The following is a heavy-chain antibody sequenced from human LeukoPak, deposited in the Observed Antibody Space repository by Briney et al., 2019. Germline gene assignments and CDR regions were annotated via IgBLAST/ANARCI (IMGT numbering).Heavy chain of an antibody. CDR3: ARHDSSGPYNAFDI. Sequence: SSETLSLTCTVSGGSITSSSYYWGWIRQPPGKGLEWIGSIYHGGNTSYNPSLKSRVTISVDTSKNQFSLKLSSVTAADTAVYYCARHDSSGPYNAFDIWGQGTMVTVSS. J-gene: IGHJ3*02. CDR2: IYHGGNT. D-gene: IGHD3-22*01. V-gene: IGHV4-39*01. CDR1: GGSITSSSYY.